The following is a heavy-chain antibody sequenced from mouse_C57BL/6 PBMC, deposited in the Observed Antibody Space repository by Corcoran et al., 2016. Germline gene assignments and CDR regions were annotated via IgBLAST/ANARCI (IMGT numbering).Heavy chain of an antibody. CDR2: ILPGSGST. V-gene: IGHV1-9*01. J-gene: IGHJ2*01. D-gene: IGHD1-1*01. CDR1: GYAFTCYW. Sequence: QVQLQQSGAELVKPGASVKLSCKATGYAFTCYWIEWVKQRPGHVLEWIGEILPGSGSTNYNEKFKGKATFTADTSSNTAYMQLSSLTTEDSATYYWARPRSRYLDYFDYWGQGTLLTVSS. CDR3: ARPRSRYLDYFDY.